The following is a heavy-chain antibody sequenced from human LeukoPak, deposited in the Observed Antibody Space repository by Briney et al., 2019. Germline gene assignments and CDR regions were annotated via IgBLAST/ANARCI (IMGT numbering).Heavy chain of an antibody. D-gene: IGHD1-1*01. CDR3: ARSTAQLFDY. V-gene: IGHV1-69*01. Sequence: SVKVSCKASGGTFSSYAISLVRQAPAQGLEWMGGIIPIFGTANYAQKFQGRVTITADESTSTAYMELSSMRSEDTAVYYCARSTAQLFDYWGQGTLVTVSS. CDR2: IIPIFGTA. J-gene: IGHJ4*02. CDR1: GGTFSSYA.